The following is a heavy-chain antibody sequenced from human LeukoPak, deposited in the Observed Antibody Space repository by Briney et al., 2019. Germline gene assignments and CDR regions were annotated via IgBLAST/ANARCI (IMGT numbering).Heavy chain of an antibody. CDR1: GFTFSIYA. V-gene: IGHV3-23*01. CDR3: AKSDLAYYYDSSGYGTFGY. D-gene: IGHD3-22*01. Sequence: GGSLRLSCAASGFTFSIYAMSWVRQAPGKGLEWVSAISGSGGSTYYADSVKGRFTISRDNSKNTLYLQMNSLRAEDTAVYYCAKSDLAYYYDSSGYGTFGYWGQGTLVTVSS. J-gene: IGHJ4*02. CDR2: ISGSGGST.